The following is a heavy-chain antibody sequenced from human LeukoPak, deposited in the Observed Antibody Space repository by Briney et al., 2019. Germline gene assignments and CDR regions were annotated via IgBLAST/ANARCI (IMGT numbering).Heavy chain of an antibody. V-gene: IGHV3-30*02. J-gene: IGHJ6*03. CDR3: AKDVYPMGSGRFGYMDV. D-gene: IGHD6-19*01. CDR2: IRYDGSNK. CDR1: GFTFSSYG. Sequence: PGGSLRLSCAASGFTFSSYGMHWVRQAPGKGLEWVAFIRYDGSNKYYADSVKGRFTISRDNSKNTLYLQMNSLRAEDTAVYYCAKDVYPMGSGRFGYMDVWGKGTTVTISS.